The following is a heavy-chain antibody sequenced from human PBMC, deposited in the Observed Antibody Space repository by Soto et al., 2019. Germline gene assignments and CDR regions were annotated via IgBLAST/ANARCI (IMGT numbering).Heavy chain of an antibody. J-gene: IGHJ2*01. V-gene: IGHV3-48*02. D-gene: IGHD3-16*02. CDR2: ISSSSSTI. Sequence: EVQLVESGGGLVQPGGSLRLSCAASGFTFSSYSMNWVRQAPGKGLEWVSYISSSSSTIYYADSVKGRFTISRDNAKNSQYLQMNNLRDDDTAVYYCARPIAPVPKKYWYFDHWCFGTLVTVSS. CDR3: ARPIAPVPKKYWYFDH. CDR1: GFTFSSYS.